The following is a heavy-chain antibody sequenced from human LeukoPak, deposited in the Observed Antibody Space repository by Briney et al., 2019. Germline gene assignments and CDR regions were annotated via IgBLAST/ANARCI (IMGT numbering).Heavy chain of an antibody. CDR2: TSSDGRST. D-gene: IGHD6-13*01. Sequence: GGSLRLSCAASGFTFSSYWIHWIRQVPGKGLVWVSRTSSDGRSTTYADSVKGRFTISRDNAKNTLYLQMNSLRAEDTAVYYCARDLVGSSSWTDAFDIWGQGTMVTVSS. V-gene: IGHV3-74*01. CDR3: ARDLVGSSSWTDAFDI. CDR1: GFTFSSYW. J-gene: IGHJ3*02.